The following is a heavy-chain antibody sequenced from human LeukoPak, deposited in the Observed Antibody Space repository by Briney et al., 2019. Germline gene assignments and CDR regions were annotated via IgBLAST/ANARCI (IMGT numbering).Heavy chain of an antibody. CDR2: IRHDGSNK. Sequence: GGSLRLSCAASGFTFSSYGMHWVRQAPGKGLEWVAFIRHDGSNKYYADSVKGRFTISRDNSKNTLYLQMNSLRAEDTALYYCARGGSAGPFEYWGQGTLVTVSS. CDR3: ARGGSAGPFEY. CDR1: GFTFSSYG. J-gene: IGHJ4*02. D-gene: IGHD6-19*01. V-gene: IGHV3-30*02.